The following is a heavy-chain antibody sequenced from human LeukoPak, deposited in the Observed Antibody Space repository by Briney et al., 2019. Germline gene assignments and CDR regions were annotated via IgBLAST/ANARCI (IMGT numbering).Heavy chain of an antibody. CDR3: ARAFGRDYGMDV. CDR1: GVTFSIYS. Sequence: PGGSLRLSCAASGVTFSIYSMNWVRQAPGKGLEWVSPISSSSSDIYYADSVKGRFTISRDNAKNSRYLQMNSLRAEDTAVYYCARAFGRDYGMDVWGQGTTVTVSS. J-gene: IGHJ6*02. CDR2: ISSSSSDI. D-gene: IGHD3/OR15-3a*01. V-gene: IGHV3-21*01.